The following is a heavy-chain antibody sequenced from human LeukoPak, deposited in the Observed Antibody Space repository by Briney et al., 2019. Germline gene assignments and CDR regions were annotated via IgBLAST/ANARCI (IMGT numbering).Heavy chain of an antibody. V-gene: IGHV3-33*01. Sequence: GGSLRLSCAASGFTFSSYGMHWVRQAPGKGLEWVAVIWYDGSNKYYADSVKGRFTISRDNAKNSLYLQMNSLRAEDTAVYYCARDKEDAFDIWGQGTMVTVSS. CDR3: ARDKEDAFDI. CDR2: IWYDGSNK. CDR1: GFTFSSYG. J-gene: IGHJ3*02.